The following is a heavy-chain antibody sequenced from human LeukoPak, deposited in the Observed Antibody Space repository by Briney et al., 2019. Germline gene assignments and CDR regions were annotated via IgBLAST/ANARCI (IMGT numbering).Heavy chain of an antibody. D-gene: IGHD3-16*01. V-gene: IGHV3-23*01. CDR2: ISDGGVST. CDR1: GFTFSSSG. CDR3: AADWGGWTT. J-gene: IGHJ5*02. Sequence: GASLRLSCAASGFTFSSSGMSWVRQVPGKGLEWVSAISDGGVSTYYADSVKGRFTISRDNSKNTLYLQMNSLRAEDTAVYYCAADWGGWTTWGQGTLVTVSS.